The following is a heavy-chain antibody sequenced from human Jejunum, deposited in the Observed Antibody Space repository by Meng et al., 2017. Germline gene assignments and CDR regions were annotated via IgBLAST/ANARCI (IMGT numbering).Heavy chain of an antibody. CDR1: GYSFTSYW. CDR2: NYPGDSDN. D-gene: IGHD2-15*01. J-gene: IGHJ5*02. Sequence: GESLKISLKGAGYSFTSYWIGWVRQTPGKGLEWMGINYPGDSDNRYSPSLQGQVTILADKYISTAYLQWSSLKDSESAMYYWARRSGGLSWFDPWGQGTLVTVSS. CDR3: ARRSGGLSWFDP. V-gene: IGHV5-51*01.